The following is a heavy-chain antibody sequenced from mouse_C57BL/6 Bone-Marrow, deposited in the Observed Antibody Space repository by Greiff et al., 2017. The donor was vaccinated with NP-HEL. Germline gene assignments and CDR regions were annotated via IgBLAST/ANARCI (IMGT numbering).Heavy chain of an antibody. CDR3: ASWGLRRAWFAY. V-gene: IGHV1-72*01. J-gene: IGHJ3*01. Sequence: VQLQQPGAELVKPGASVKLSCKASGYTFTSYWMHWVKQRPGRGLEWIGRIDPNSGGTKYNEKFKSKATLTVDKPSSTAYMQLSSLTSEDSAVYYCASWGLRRAWFAYWGQGTLVTVSA. CDR1: GYTFTSYW. D-gene: IGHD2-4*01. CDR2: IDPNSGGT.